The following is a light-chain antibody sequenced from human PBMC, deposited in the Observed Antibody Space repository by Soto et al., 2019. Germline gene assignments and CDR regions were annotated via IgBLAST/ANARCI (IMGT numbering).Light chain of an antibody. V-gene: IGKV1-5*03. CDR3: QHYNSYSEA. CDR2: KAS. Sequence: DIQMTQSPSTLSGSVGDRVTMTCPASQTISSWLAWYQQKPGKAPKLLIYKASTLKSGVPSRFSGSGSGTEFTLTISSLQPDDFATYYCQHYNSYSEAFGQGTTGDIK. CDR1: QTISSW. J-gene: IGKJ1*01.